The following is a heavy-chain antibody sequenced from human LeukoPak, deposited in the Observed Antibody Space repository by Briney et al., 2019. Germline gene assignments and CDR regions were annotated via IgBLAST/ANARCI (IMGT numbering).Heavy chain of an antibody. CDR3: ASQTDYYDSSGYYDY. Sequence: GASVTVSCKASGYTFTVYYMHWVRQAPGQGLEWMGWISAYNGNTNYAQKLQGRVTMTTDTSTSTAYMELRSLRSDDTAVYYCASQTDYYDSSGYYDYWGQGTLVTVSS. CDR2: ISAYNGNT. V-gene: IGHV1-18*04. J-gene: IGHJ4*02. D-gene: IGHD3-22*01. CDR1: GYTFTVYY.